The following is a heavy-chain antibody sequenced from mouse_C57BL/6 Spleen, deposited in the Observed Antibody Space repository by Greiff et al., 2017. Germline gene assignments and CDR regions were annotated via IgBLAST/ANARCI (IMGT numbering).Heavy chain of an antibody. D-gene: IGHD4-1*01. V-gene: IGHV1-72*01. CDR2: IDPNSGGT. Sequence: QVQLQQPGAELVKPGASVKLSCKASGYTFTSYWMHWVKQRPGRGLEWIGRIDPNSGGTKYNEKFKSKATMTVDKPSSTAYMQLSSLTSEDSAVYYCARYTWDGEAYAMDYWGQGTSVTVSS. CDR1: GYTFTSYW. CDR3: ARYTWDGEAYAMDY. J-gene: IGHJ4*01.